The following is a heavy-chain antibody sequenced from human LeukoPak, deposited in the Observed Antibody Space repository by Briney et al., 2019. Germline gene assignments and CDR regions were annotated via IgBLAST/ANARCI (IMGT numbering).Heavy chain of an antibody. CDR1: GYTFTSYD. J-gene: IGHJ4*02. Sequence: ASVKVSCKASGYTFTSYDINWVRQATGQGLEWMGWMNPNSGNTDYAQKFQGRVTMTRNTSISTAYMELSSLRSEDTAVYYCARNSRIAAAGTRWGLGYWGQGTLVTVSS. D-gene: IGHD6-13*01. V-gene: IGHV1-8*01. CDR2: MNPNSGNT. CDR3: ARNSRIAAAGTRWGLGY.